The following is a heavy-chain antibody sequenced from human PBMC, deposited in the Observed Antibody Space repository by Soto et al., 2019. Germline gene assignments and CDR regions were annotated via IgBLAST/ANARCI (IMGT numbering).Heavy chain of an antibody. CDR1: GYTFTTSY. Sequence: ASVKVSCKASGYTFTTSYMHWVRQAPGQGLEWMGIINPSGGSTSYAQKFQGRVTMTRDTSTSTVYMELSSLRSEDTAVYYCAAQSPHYDFWSGYPGEDYMDVWGKGTTVTVSS. CDR3: AAQSPHYDFWSGYPGEDYMDV. J-gene: IGHJ6*03. V-gene: IGHV1-46*03. CDR2: INPSGGST. D-gene: IGHD3-3*01.